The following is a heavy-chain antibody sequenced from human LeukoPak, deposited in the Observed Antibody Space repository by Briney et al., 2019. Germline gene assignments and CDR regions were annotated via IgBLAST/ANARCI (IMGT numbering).Heavy chain of an antibody. Sequence: SVKVSCKASGGSFGSYGIAWVRQAPGQGLEWMGGIIPMSGTVNYRTTKHAQKFQGRVTITTDESTSTVYMELSSLRSEDTAVFYCARDFSHGALDYWGQGTLVTVSS. J-gene: IGHJ4*02. CDR3: ARDFSHGALDY. CDR1: GGSFGSYG. CDR2: IIPMSGTV. V-gene: IGHV1-69*05. D-gene: IGHD4-17*01.